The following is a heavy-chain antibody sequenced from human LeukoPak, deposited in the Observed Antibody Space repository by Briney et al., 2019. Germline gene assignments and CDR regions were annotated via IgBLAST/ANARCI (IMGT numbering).Heavy chain of an antibody. D-gene: IGHD3-10*01. Sequence: PGGSLRLSCAASGFTFSSYAMSWVRQAPGKGLEWVSAISGSGGSTYYADSVKGRFTISRDNSKNTLYLQMNSLRAEDTAVYYCARVPSMVRGVAFDYWGQGTLVTVSS. CDR3: ARVPSMVRGVAFDY. CDR2: ISGSGGST. CDR1: GFTFSSYA. V-gene: IGHV3-23*01. J-gene: IGHJ4*02.